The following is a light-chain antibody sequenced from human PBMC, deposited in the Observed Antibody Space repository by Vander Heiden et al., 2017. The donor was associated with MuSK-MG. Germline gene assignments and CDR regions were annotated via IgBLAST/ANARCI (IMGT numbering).Light chain of an antibody. CDR3: QQYYSTPIT. J-gene: IGKJ5*01. CDR1: QSVLYSSNNKNY. Sequence: DIVMTPSPDPLPVSLGERATINCKSSQSVLYSSNNKNYLAWYQQKPGQPPKLLIYWASTRESGVPDRFSGSGSGTDFTLTISSLQAEDVAVYYCQQYYSTPITFGQGTRLEIK. CDR2: WAS. V-gene: IGKV4-1*01.